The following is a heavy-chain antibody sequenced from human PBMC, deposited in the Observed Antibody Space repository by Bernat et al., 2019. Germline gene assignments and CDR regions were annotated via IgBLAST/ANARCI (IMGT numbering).Heavy chain of an antibody. J-gene: IGHJ6*02. V-gene: IGHV3-64*01. CDR1: GFTFSSYD. Sequence: EVQLVESGGGLVQPGGSLRLSCVVSGFTFSSYDMQWVRQAPGKGLEYVSGISTSGGSTYYENSVKGRFTISRDNSKNTLYLQLGSLRPEDMAVYYCASLKGATSSFGMDVWGQGTTVTVSS. CDR2: ISTSGGST. D-gene: IGHD3-16*01. CDR3: ASLKGATSSFGMDV.